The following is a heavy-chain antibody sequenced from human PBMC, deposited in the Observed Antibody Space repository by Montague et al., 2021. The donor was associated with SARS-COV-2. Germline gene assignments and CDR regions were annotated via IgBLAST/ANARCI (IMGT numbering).Heavy chain of an antibody. CDR1: SGSISNYY. Sequence: SETLSLTCTVSSGSISNYYWSWIRQPPGKGLEWIGFISHTESTNYNPSLESRVSISIDTSKNQFSLRVSSVTAADTAVYYCAGSVQFACGLDVWGQGTTVTISS. J-gene: IGHJ6*02. D-gene: IGHD3-16*01. V-gene: IGHV4-59*12. CDR2: ISHTEST. CDR3: AGSVQFACGLDV.